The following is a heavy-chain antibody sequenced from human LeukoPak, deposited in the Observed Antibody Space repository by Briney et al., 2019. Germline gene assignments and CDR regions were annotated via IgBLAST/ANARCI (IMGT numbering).Heavy chain of an antibody. CDR2: FYNSGTT. D-gene: IGHD3/OR15-3a*01. CDR3: ARARTGETVFDY. J-gene: IGHJ4*02. Sequence: SETLSLTCTVSGVSISSYFWSWIRQPPGKGLEWIGYFYNSGTTNYNPSLKSNPSLKSRVTISVDTSKNQFSLILSSVTAADTAVYYCARARTGETVFDYWGQGTLVTVSS. CDR1: GVSISSYF. V-gene: IGHV4-59*01.